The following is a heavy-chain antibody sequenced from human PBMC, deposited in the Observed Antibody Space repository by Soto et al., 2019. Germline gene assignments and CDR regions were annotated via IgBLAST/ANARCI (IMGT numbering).Heavy chain of an antibody. J-gene: IGHJ5*02. CDR3: AREYCSSTSCLNLFDP. D-gene: IGHD2-2*01. Sequence: PGGSLRLSCAASGFTFSSYSMNWVRQAPGKGLEWVSYISSSSSTIYYADSVKGRFTISRDNAKNSLYLQMNSLRAEDTAVYYCAREYCSSTSCLNLFDPWGQGT. V-gene: IGHV3-48*01. CDR2: ISSSSSTI. CDR1: GFTFSSYS.